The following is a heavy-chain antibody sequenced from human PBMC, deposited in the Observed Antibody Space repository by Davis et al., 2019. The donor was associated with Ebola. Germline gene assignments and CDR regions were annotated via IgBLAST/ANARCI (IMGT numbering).Heavy chain of an antibody. CDR2: IYHSGST. CDR3: ARGYSSWFDP. D-gene: IGHD6-13*01. CDR1: GGSISSGGYS. Sequence: SETLSLTCAVSGGSISSGGYSWSWIRQPPGKGLEWIGYIYHSGSTYYNPSLKSRVTISVDRSKNQFSLKLSSVTAADTAVYYCARGYSSWFDPWGQGTLVTVSS. V-gene: IGHV4-30-2*01. J-gene: IGHJ5*02.